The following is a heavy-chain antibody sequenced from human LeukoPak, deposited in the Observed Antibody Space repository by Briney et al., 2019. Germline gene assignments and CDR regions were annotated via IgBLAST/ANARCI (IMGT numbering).Heavy chain of an antibody. CDR3: AKRSED. J-gene: IGHJ4*02. Sequence: GSLRLSCAASGFTFSSYAMTWVRQAPGKGLEWVSTISGGGGSTNYTDSVKGRFTTARHNSKNTLYLKMNCLRAEDTAVYYCAKRSEDWGQGTLVTVSS. CDR1: GFTFSSYA. V-gene: IGHV3-23*01. CDR2: ISGGGGST.